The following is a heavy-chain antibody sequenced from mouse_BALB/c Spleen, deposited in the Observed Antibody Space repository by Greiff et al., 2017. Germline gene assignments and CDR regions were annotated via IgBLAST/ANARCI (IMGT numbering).Heavy chain of an antibody. CDR1: GFNIKDYY. CDR3: NPMITDY. V-gene: IGHV14-4*02. Sequence: VQLQQSGAELVRSGASVKLSCTASGFNIKDYYMHWVKQRPEQGLEWIGWIDPENGDTEYAPKFQGKATMTADTSSNTAYLQLSSLTSEDTAVYYCNPMITDYWGQGTTLTVSS. J-gene: IGHJ2*01. D-gene: IGHD2-4*01. CDR2: IDPENGDT.